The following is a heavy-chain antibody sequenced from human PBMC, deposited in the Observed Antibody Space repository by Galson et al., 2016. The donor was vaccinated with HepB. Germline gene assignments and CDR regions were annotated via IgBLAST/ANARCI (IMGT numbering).Heavy chain of an antibody. V-gene: IGHV4-34*01. Sequence: SETLSLTCGVSGGSFSGNDWSWVRQPPGKGLEWIGQISHSGSTTYNPSLKSRVTISLDTSKHHFSLKLGSVTAADTALYYFARAPSPRIALAGTRSRTKRFDSWCQGTLVTVSS. CDR1: GGSFSGND. D-gene: IGHD6-19*01. J-gene: IGHJ4*02. CDR3: ARAPSPRIALAGTRSRTKRFDS. CDR2: ISHSGST.